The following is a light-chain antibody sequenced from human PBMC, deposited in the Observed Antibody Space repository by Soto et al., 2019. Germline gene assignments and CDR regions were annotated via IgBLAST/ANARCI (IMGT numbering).Light chain of an antibody. CDR1: SSNIGAGYD. Sequence: QSVLTQPPSVSGAPGQRVTISCTGSSSNIGAGYDVHWYQRLPGTAPKLLIYGNNNRPSGVPDPFSGSKSGTSASLAITGLQAEDEADYYCQSCDSSLSVVFGGGTKLTVL. CDR2: GNN. V-gene: IGLV1-40*01. CDR3: QSCDSSLSVV. J-gene: IGLJ2*01.